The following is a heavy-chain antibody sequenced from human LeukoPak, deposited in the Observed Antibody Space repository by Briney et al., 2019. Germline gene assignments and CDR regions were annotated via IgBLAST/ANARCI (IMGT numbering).Heavy chain of an antibody. V-gene: IGHV4-39*07. CDR3: ARRTAGGNLDY. CDR2: IYYSGST. D-gene: IGHD3-16*01. J-gene: IGHJ4*02. Sequence: PSETLSLTCTVSGGSISSSSYYWGWIRQPPGKGLEWIGSIYYSGSTYYNPSLKSRVTISVDTSKNQFSLKLSSMTAADTAVYYCARRTAGGNLDYWGQGTLVTVSS. CDR1: GGSISSSSYY.